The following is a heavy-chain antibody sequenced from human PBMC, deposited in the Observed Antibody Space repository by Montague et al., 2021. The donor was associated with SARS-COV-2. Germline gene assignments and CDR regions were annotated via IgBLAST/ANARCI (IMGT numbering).Heavy chain of an antibody. CDR2: INRRGDT. J-gene: IGHJ6*03. D-gene: IGHD4-23*01. CDR3: ARGGGNLLTYYYSYCYLDV. CDR1: GGSFSGWY. Sequence: SETLSLTCTVYGGSFSGWYWSWVRQPPGKGLEWIGKINRRGDTIYNPSLKSRATISEDTSKSQFALKLSSVTAADTAVYYCARGGGNLLTYYYSYCYLDVWGTGTTVTVSS. V-gene: IGHV4-34*01.